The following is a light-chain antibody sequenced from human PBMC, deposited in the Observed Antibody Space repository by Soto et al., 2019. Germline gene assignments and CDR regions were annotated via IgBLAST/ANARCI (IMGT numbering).Light chain of an antibody. CDR1: QSVFSS. V-gene: IGKV3-15*01. Sequence: EIVLTQSPATLSASPGERATLSCRASQSVFSSLAWFQQKPGQATRILIYVAATRATGIPARFSGRGSGTEFSLNISSLQSEDFAVYYCQQYDNWPAFGQGTKVEIK. CDR3: QQYDNWPA. J-gene: IGKJ1*01. CDR2: VAA.